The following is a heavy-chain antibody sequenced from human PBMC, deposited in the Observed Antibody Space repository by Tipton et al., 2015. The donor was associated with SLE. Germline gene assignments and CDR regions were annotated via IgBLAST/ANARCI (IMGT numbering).Heavy chain of an antibody. D-gene: IGHD1-26*01. Sequence: LRLSCTVSGGSIRSSTYYWGWIRQPPGKGLEWIGSLDYSGSTYYNPSLKSRINISVDTSKNQFSLKLSSVTAADTAVYYCSREKIVDTGEKVFDIWGQGTMVTVSS. J-gene: IGHJ3*02. V-gene: IGHV4-39*07. CDR1: GGSIRSSTYY. CDR3: SREKIVDTGEKVFDI. CDR2: LDYSGST.